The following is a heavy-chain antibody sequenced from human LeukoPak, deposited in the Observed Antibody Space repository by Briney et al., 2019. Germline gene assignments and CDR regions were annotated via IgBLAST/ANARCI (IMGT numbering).Heavy chain of an antibody. D-gene: IGHD1-7*01. CDR2: ISSSSSYI. Sequence: GGSLRLSCAASGFTFSSYSMNWVRQAPGKGLEWVSSISSSSSYIYYADSVKGRFTISRDNSKNTLYLQMNSLRAEDTAVYYCARGARTNWNSGDWFDPWGQGTLVTVSS. CDR3: ARGARTNWNSGDWFDP. J-gene: IGHJ5*02. CDR1: GFTFSSYS. V-gene: IGHV3-21*01.